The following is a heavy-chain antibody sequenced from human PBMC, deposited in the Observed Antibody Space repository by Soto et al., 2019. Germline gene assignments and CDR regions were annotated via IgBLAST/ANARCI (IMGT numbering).Heavy chain of an antibody. D-gene: IGHD3-3*01. V-gene: IGHV4-39*01. CDR1: GGSISSSSSY. J-gene: IGHJ5*02. CDR3: ARLLIFDFWSGTADWFDP. Sequence: PSETLSLTCTVSGGSISSSSSYWGWIRQPPGKGLEWIGYIYYSGSTNYNPSLKSRVTISVDTSKNQFSLKLSSVTAADTAVYYCARLLIFDFWSGTADWFDPWGQGTLVTVSS. CDR2: IYYSGST.